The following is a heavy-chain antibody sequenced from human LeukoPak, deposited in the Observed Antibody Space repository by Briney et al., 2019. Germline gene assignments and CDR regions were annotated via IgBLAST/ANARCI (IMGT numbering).Heavy chain of an antibody. D-gene: IGHD3-16*01. CDR3: ARVLSRGGAFDI. Sequence: GGSLRLSCAASGFTFSSYWMHWVRQAPGKGLVWVSRINSDGSSTSYADSVKGRFTISRDNAKNTLYLQMNSLRAEDMAVYYCARVLSRGGAFDIWGQGTMVTVSS. CDR1: GFTFSSYW. J-gene: IGHJ3*02. V-gene: IGHV3-74*01. CDR2: INSDGSST.